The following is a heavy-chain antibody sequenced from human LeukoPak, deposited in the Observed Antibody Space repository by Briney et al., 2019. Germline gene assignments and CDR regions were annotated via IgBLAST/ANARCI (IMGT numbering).Heavy chain of an antibody. Sequence: QPGGSLRLSCAASGFTFRSHGFHWVRQAPGRGLEWVAVIWYDGSKNYYADSVKGRFTISRDQSKSTLFLQMNSLRAEDTAVYYCAKTYYYDSSGYYGGRGYFDYWGQGTLVTVSS. J-gene: IGHJ4*02. D-gene: IGHD3-22*01. V-gene: IGHV3-33*03. CDR3: AKTYYYDSSGYYGGRGYFDY. CDR1: GFTFRSHG. CDR2: IWYDGSKN.